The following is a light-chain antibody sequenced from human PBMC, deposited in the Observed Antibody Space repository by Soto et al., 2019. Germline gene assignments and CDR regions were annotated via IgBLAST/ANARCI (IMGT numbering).Light chain of an antibody. CDR3: CSYAGSYRNV. J-gene: IGLJ1*01. V-gene: IGLV2-11*01. CDR2: DVN. CDR1: SSNVGGYKY. Sequence: QSVLTQPRSVSGSPGQSVTISCTGASSNVGGYKYVSWFQQYPGKAPKLMIYDVNKRPSGVSDRFSGSKSGNTASLTISGLQAEDEADYYCCSYAGSYRNVFGSGTKVTVL.